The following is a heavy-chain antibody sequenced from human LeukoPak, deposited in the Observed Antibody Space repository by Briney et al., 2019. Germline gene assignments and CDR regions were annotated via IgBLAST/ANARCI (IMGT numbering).Heavy chain of an antibody. CDR2: INPNSGGT. J-gene: IGHJ3*02. CDR3: ASLPNWGRGHDAFDI. D-gene: IGHD7-27*01. V-gene: IGHV1-2*02. Sequence: ASVKVSCKASGYTFTGYYMHWVRQAPGQGLEWMGWINPNSGGTNYAQKFQGRVTMTRDTSISTAYMELSRLRSDDTAVYYRASLPNWGRGHDAFDIWGQGTMVTVSS. CDR1: GYTFTGYY.